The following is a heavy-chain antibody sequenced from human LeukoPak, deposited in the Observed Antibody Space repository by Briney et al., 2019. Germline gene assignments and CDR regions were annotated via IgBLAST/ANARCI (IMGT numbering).Heavy chain of an antibody. CDR1: GYTLTELS. Sequence: ASVKVSCKVSGYTLTELSMHWVRQAPGKGLEWMGIINPSGGSTSYAQKFQGRVTMTRDTSTSTVYMELSSLRSEDTAVYYCARELVGAGFDYWGQGTLVTVSP. CDR2: INPSGGST. D-gene: IGHD1-26*01. V-gene: IGHV1-46*01. CDR3: ARELVGAGFDY. J-gene: IGHJ4*02.